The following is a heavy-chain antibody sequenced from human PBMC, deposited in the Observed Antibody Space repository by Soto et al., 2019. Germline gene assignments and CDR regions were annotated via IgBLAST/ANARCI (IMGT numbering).Heavy chain of an antibody. CDR3: ARLNSPVTTVTTVGWFDP. D-gene: IGHD4-4*01. Sequence: QLQLQESGSGLVKPSQTLSLTCAVSGGSISSGGYSWSWIRQPPGKGLEWIGYIYHSGSTYYNPSLQSRVTISVDRSKNQFSLKLGSVTAADTAVYYCARLNSPVTTVTTVGWFDPWGQGTLGTVSA. V-gene: IGHV4-30-2*01. CDR1: GGSISSGGYS. CDR2: IYHSGST. J-gene: IGHJ5*02.